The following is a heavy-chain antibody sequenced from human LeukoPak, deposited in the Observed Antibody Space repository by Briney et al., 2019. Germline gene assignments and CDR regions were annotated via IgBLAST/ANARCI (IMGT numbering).Heavy chain of an antibody. V-gene: IGHV1-2*02. J-gene: IGHJ3*02. CDR1: GYTFTDYY. CDR3: ARGGPHHGFDI. CDR2: IVTNNGGT. Sequence: GASVKVSCKASGYTFTDYYMHWVRQAPGQGLEWMGWIVTNNGGTNYAQNFKGRVTVTRVTSVSTAYVEVSDLKSDDAGVYYCARGGPHHGFDIWAQGTMVTVSS.